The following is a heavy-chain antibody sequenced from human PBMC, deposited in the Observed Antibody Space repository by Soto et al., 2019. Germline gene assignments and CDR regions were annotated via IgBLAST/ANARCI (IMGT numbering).Heavy chain of an antibody. J-gene: IGHJ6*01. D-gene: IGHD1-1*01. CDR3: ARDAPKTTDSYYYGMDV. V-gene: IGHV1-18*01. Sequence: ASVKVSCKASGYTFTSYGISWVRQAPGQGLEWMGWISAYNGNTNYAQKLQGKVTMTTDTSTSTAYMELRSLRSDDTAVYYCARDAPKTTDSYYYGMDVWGQGTTVTVAS. CDR1: GYTFTSYG. CDR2: ISAYNGNT.